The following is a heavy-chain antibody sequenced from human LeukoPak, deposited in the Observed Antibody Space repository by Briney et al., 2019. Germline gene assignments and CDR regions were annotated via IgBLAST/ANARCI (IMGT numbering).Heavy chain of an antibody. D-gene: IGHD4-11*01. CDR2: ISAYNGNT. Sequence: ASVKVSFKASGYTFTSYGISWVRQAPGQGLEWMGWISAYNGNTNYAQKLQGRVTMTIDTSTSTAYMELRSLRSDDTAVYYCAMTTVTTLFDYWGQGTLVTVSS. CDR1: GYTFTSYG. CDR3: AMTTVTTLFDY. V-gene: IGHV1-18*01. J-gene: IGHJ4*02.